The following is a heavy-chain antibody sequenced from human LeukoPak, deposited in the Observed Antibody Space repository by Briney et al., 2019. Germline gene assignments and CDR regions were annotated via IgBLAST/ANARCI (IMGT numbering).Heavy chain of an antibody. CDR3: ARAYRGYYGSGSYYNDAFDI. CDR2: IGTAGDT. Sequence: TGGSLRLSCAASGFAFSSYDMHWVRHATGKGLEWVLAIGTAGDTYYPGSVKGRFTISRENAKNSLYLQMNSLRAGDTAVYYCARAYRGYYGSGSYYNDAFDIWGQGTMVTVSS. J-gene: IGHJ3*02. CDR1: GFAFSSYD. V-gene: IGHV3-13*04. D-gene: IGHD3-10*01.